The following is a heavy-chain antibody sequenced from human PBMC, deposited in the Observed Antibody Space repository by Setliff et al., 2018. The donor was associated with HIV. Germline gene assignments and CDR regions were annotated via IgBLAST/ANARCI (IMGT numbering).Heavy chain of an antibody. V-gene: IGHV1-18*01. D-gene: IGHD5-18*01. CDR2: ISAYNGNT. CDR3: ARDLTPFGPNPSGYSTGQRGHPFDI. CDR1: GGTVIGGTVMSYS. Sequence: ASVKVSCKTSGGTVIGGTVMSYSISWVRQAPGQGLEWMAWISAYNGNTKSAQKFQGRITMTTDTSASTAFLELRSLRFDDSAMYFCARDLTPFGPNPSGYSTGQRGHPFDIWGQGTRVTV. J-gene: IGHJ3*02.